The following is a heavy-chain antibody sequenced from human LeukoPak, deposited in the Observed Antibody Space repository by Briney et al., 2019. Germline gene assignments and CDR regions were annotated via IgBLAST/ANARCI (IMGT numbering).Heavy chain of an antibody. Sequence: SETLSLTCTVSGGSISSYYLRWIRQPPGKGLEWIGYIYYSGSTNYNPSLKSRVTISVDTSKNQFSLKLSSVTAADTAVYYCASGSDPYYFDYWGQGTLVTVSS. D-gene: IGHD2-2*03. V-gene: IGHV4-59*01. CDR2: IYYSGST. CDR3: ASGSDPYYFDY. J-gene: IGHJ4*02. CDR1: GGSISSYY.